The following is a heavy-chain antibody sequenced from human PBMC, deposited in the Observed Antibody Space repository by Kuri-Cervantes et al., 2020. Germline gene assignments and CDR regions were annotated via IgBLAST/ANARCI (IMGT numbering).Heavy chain of an antibody. V-gene: IGHV4-34*01. Sequence: ESLKISCAVYDGSFSGYYWSWIRQPPGKGLEWIGEINHSGSTNYNPSLKSRVTISVDTSKNQFSLKLSSVTAADTAVYYCARDQDEGAFDIWGQGTMVTVSS. CDR3: ARDQDEGAFDI. D-gene: IGHD5-24*01. CDR2: INHSGST. J-gene: IGHJ3*02. CDR1: DGSFSGYY.